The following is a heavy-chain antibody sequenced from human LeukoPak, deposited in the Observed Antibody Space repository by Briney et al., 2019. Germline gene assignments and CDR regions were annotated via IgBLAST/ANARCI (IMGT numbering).Heavy chain of an antibody. D-gene: IGHD5-18*01. CDR1: GYSISSGYY. CDR2: IYHSGST. J-gene: IGHJ4*02. CDR3: ASLPGYSYGTGIDY. V-gene: IGHV4-38-2*01. Sequence: PSETLSLTCAVSGYSISSGYYWGWIRQPPGKGLEWIGSIYHSGSTYYNPSLKSRVTISVDTSKNQSSLKLSSVTAADTAVYYCASLPGYSYGTGIDYWGQGTLVTVSS.